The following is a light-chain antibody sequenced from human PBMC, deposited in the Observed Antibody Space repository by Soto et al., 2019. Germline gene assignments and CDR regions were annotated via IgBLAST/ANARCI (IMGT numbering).Light chain of an antibody. J-gene: IGKJ4*01. Sequence: EIVLTQSPGTLSLSPGERATLSCRASQSVSSIYLAWYQQKPGQAPRLLIYGASSRATGIPDRFSGSGSGTDFTLTISRLEPEDFAVYYCQQYDSLPLTFGGGTKVEI. CDR1: QSVSSIY. CDR2: GAS. CDR3: QQYDSLPLT. V-gene: IGKV3-20*01.